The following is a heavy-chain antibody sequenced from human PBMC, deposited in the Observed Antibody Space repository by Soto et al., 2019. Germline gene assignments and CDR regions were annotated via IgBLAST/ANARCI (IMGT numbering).Heavy chain of an antibody. CDR3: ARGVYGSGNYYTGPSAFDI. Sequence: QVQLEQSGAEVKKPGSSVKVSCKASGGTLSDHGVAWLRQAPGQGLEWMGGTIPVFNTAKYAQKFQGRVTVTAAKFTNIAYMELSSLRSEDTAFYFCARGVYGSGNYYTGPSAFDICGQGTMVIVSS. CDR1: GGTLSDHG. D-gene: IGHD3-10*01. V-gene: IGHV1-69*06. J-gene: IGHJ3*02. CDR2: TIPVFNTA.